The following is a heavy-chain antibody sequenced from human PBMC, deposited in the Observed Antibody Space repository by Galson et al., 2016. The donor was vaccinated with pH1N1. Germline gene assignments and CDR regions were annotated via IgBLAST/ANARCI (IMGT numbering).Heavy chain of an antibody. D-gene: IGHD3-9*01. J-gene: IGHJ4*02. CDR3: ARAYYDPLTRFSGAFDY. CDR1: GFAFNYFA. CDR2: ISSGGNTM. Sequence: SLRLSCAASGFAFNYFAMNWVRQAPGKELEWVASISSGGNTMFYADSVKGRFIISRDNAKNSLYLQMNSLRVEDTAVYYCARAYYDPLTRFSGAFDYWGQGTLVTVSS. V-gene: IGHV3-48*03.